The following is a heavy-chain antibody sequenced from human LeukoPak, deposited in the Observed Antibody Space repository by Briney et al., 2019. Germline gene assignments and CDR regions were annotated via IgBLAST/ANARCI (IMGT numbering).Heavy chain of an antibody. CDR1: GFTFSSYS. CDR3: ANSSPYCGGDCYLNWFDP. Sequence: GGSLGLSCAASGFTFSSYSMTWVRQAPGKGLEWVSSISSSSSYIYYADSVKGRFTISRDNAKNSLYLQMNSLRAEDTAVYYCANSSPYCGGDCYLNWFDPWGQGTLVTVSS. V-gene: IGHV3-21*01. CDR2: ISSSSSYI. D-gene: IGHD2-21*02. J-gene: IGHJ5*02.